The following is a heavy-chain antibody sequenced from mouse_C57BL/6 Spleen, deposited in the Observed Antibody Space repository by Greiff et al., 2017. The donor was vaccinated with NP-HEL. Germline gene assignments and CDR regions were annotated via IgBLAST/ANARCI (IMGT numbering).Heavy chain of an antibody. V-gene: IGHV1-61*01. CDR2: IYPSDSET. CDR3: ARFYEGAMDY. Sequence: QVQLQQPGAELVRPGSSVKLSCKASGYTFTSYWMDWVKQRPGQGLEWIGNIYPSDSETHYNQKFKDKATLTVDKSSSTAYMQLSSLTSEDSAVYYCARFYEGAMDYWGQGTSVTVSS. J-gene: IGHJ4*01. D-gene: IGHD2-3*01. CDR1: GYTFTSYW.